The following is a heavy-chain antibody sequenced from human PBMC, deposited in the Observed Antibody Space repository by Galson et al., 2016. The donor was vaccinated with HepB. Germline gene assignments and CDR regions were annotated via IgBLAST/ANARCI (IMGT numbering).Heavy chain of an antibody. J-gene: IGHJ4*02. Sequence: SLRLSCAASGFVFSSYGIHWVRQAPGKGLEWVAPIWHDGSNQYYADSVKGRFTISRDNSKNTLYLQMNSLRAEDSAVYYCAKVRDYYGSGSYWNYLDHWGQGTLVTVSS. CDR3: AKVRDYYGSGSYWNYLDH. D-gene: IGHD3-10*01. CDR1: GFVFSSYG. CDR2: IWHDGSNQ. V-gene: IGHV3-33*06.